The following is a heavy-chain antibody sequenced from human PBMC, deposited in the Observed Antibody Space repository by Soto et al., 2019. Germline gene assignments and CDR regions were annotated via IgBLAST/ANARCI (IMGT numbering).Heavy chain of an antibody. J-gene: IGHJ4*02. D-gene: IGHD1-26*01. CDR1: GGSISSYY. Sequence: PSETLSLTCTVSGGSISSYYWSWIRQPPGKGLEWIGYIYYSGSTNYNPSLKSRVTISVDTSKNQFSLKLSSVTAADTAVYYCASLSGSYFYYWGQGTLVTVSS. CDR3: ASLSGSYFYY. V-gene: IGHV4-59*01. CDR2: IYYSGST.